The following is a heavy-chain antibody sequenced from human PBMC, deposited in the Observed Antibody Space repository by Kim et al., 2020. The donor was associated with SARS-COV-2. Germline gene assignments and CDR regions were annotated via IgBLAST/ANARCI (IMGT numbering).Heavy chain of an antibody. CDR2: INPNSGGT. CDR3: ARGADLRDFWSGYPFVY. D-gene: IGHD3-3*01. V-gene: IGHV1-2*06. J-gene: IGHJ4*02. CDR1: GYTFTGYY. Sequence: ASVKVSCKASGYTFTGYYMHWVRQAPGQGLEWMGRINPNSGGTNYAQKFQGRVTMTRDTSISTAYMELSRLRSDDTAVYYCARGADLRDFWSGYPFVYWGQGTLVTVSS.